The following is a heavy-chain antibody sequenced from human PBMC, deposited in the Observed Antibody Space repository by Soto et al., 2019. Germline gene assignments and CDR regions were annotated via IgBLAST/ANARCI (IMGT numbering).Heavy chain of an antibody. V-gene: IGHV4-61*01. Sequence: SETLSLTFTVSGDSFSSGSFYWSWIRQPPGKGLEWIGTSYYNVRTDYNPSLKSRVTISVDTSETQFSLKLSSVTGGATAVYYWARDWGSGRNKNGFDPWSQGTRVTVS. CDR1: GDSFSSGSFY. CDR3: ARDWGSGRNKNGFDP. CDR2: SYYNVRT. J-gene: IGHJ5*02. D-gene: IGHD6-25*01.